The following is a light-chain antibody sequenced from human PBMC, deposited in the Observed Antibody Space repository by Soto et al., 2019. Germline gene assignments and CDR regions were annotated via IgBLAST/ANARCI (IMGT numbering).Light chain of an antibody. Sequence: EIVLTQSPGTLSLSPGDGATLSCRASQSVATYLAWYQQKPGQVPRLLIYDASSRAAGIPDRFTGRGSGTDFTLTISRLEPEDFAVYYCQQYLDPTRMFGQGTKVEIK. CDR3: QQYLDPTRM. CDR2: DAS. J-gene: IGKJ1*01. CDR1: QSVATY. V-gene: IGKV3-20*01.